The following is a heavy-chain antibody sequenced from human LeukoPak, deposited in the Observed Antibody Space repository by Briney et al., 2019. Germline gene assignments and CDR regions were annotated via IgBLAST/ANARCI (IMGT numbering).Heavy chain of an antibody. Sequence: SETLSLTCTVSGGSISIYYWSWIRQPAGKGLEWIGRIYTSGSTNYNPSLKSRVTMSVDTSKNQFSLKLSSVTAADTAVYYCARDLPVIAAAGGYYYYMDVWGKGTTVTISS. D-gene: IGHD6-13*01. CDR2: IYTSGST. CDR3: ARDLPVIAAAGGYYYYMDV. V-gene: IGHV4-4*07. CDR1: GGSISIYY. J-gene: IGHJ6*03.